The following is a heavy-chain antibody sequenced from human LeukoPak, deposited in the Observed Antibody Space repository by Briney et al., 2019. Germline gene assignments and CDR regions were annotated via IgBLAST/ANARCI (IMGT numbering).Heavy chain of an antibody. J-gene: IGHJ3*02. CDR1: GYSFTSYW. Sequence: GESLKISRKGSGYSFTSYWIGWVRQMPGKGLEWMGIIYPGDSDTRYSPSFQGQVTISADKSISTAYLQWSSLKASDTAMYYCARQGNYYDSSGYQNAFDIWGQGTMVTVSS. CDR3: ARQGNYYDSSGYQNAFDI. CDR2: IYPGDSDT. V-gene: IGHV5-51*01. D-gene: IGHD3-22*01.